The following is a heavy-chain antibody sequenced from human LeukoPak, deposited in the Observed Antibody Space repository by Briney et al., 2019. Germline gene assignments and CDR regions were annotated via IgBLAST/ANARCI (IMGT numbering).Heavy chain of an antibody. Sequence: PGGSLRLSXAASGFTFSSYWMSWVRQAPGKGLEWVANIKQDGSEKYYVDSVKGRFTISRDNAKNSLYLQMNSLRAEDTAVYYCARVRSAVVVPAAIFGYWGQGTLVTVSS. CDR2: IKQDGSEK. V-gene: IGHV3-7*01. CDR1: GFTFSSYW. D-gene: IGHD2-2*02. J-gene: IGHJ4*02. CDR3: ARVRSAVVVPAAIFGY.